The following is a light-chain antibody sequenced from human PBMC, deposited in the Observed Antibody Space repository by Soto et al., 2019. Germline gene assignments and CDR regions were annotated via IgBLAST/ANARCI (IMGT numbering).Light chain of an antibody. CDR3: QQRSNWPPT. J-gene: IGKJ3*01. V-gene: IGKV3-11*01. CDR1: QSVSSY. CDR2: DAS. Sequence: EIVLTQPPATLSLSPGERATLSCRASQSVSSYLAWYQQKPGQAPRLLIYDASNRATGIPARFSGSGSGTDFTLTISSLEAEDFAVYYRQQRSNWPPTFGPGTKVDIK.